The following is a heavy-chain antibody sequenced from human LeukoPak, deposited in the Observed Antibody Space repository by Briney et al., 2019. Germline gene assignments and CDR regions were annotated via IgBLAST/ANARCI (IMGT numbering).Heavy chain of an antibody. V-gene: IGHV1-69*13. CDR1: GGTFSSYA. CDR2: IIPIFGTA. CDR3: ASWKVQIQLCPVYYYYGMDV. Sequence: SVKVSCKASGGTFSSYAISWVRQAPGQGLEWMGGIIPIFGTANYAQKFQGRVTITADESTSTAYMELSSLRSEDTAVYYCASWKVQIQLCPVYYYYGMDVWGQGTTVTVSS. D-gene: IGHD5-18*01. J-gene: IGHJ6*02.